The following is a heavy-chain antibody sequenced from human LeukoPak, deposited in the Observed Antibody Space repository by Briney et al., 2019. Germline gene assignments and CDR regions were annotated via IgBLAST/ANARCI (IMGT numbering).Heavy chain of an antibody. CDR3: GLVTSGNWWFDP. J-gene: IGHJ5*02. V-gene: IGHV1-2*02. D-gene: IGHD2-21*02. CDR2: INPNSGGT. Sequence: ASVKVSCKASGYTFSVYHMHWVRPAPGQGLEWVGWINPNSGGTNYAQNLQGRVTMTRDTSISTAYMELSSLRADDTVVYYCGLVTSGNWWFDPWGQGTLVTVSS. CDR1: GYTFSVYH.